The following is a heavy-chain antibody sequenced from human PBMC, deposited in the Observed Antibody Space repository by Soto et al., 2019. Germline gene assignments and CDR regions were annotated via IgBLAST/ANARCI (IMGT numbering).Heavy chain of an antibody. CDR3: ARVPYYDFWSGFSAVDYYYYGMDV. Sequence: SVKVSCKASGGTFSSYAISWVRQAPGQGLEWMGGIIPIFGTANYAQKFQGRVTITADESTSTAYMELSSLRSEDTAVYYCARVPYYDFWSGFSAVDYYYYGMDVWGQGTTVTVS. D-gene: IGHD3-3*01. CDR1: GGTFSSYA. J-gene: IGHJ6*02. CDR2: IIPIFGTA. V-gene: IGHV1-69*13.